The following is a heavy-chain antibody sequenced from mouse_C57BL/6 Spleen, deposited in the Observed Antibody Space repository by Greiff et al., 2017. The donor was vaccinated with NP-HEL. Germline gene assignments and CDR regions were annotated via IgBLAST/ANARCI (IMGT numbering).Heavy chain of an antibody. Sequence: DVMLVESGGGLVKPGGSLKLSCAASGFTFSDYGMHWVRQAPEKGLEWVAYISSGSSTIYYADTVKGRFTISRDNAKNTLFLQMTSLRSEDTAMYYCARYYSNYRAMDYWGQGTTVTVSS. CDR3: ARYYSNYRAMDY. D-gene: IGHD2-5*01. CDR2: ISSGSSTI. J-gene: IGHJ4*01. CDR1: GFTFSDYG. V-gene: IGHV5-17*01.